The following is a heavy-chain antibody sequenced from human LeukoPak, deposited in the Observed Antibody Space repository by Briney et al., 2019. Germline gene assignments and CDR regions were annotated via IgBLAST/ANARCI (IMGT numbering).Heavy chain of an antibody. CDR1: GYTFTSYY. V-gene: IGHV1-46*01. Sequence: GASVKVSCKASGYTFTSYYMHWVRQAPGQGLEWMGIINPSGGSTSYAQKFQGRVTMTRDMSTSTVDMELSSLRSEDTAVYYCARDHGSATSDPTDNWFDPWGQGTLVTVSS. CDR2: INPSGGST. J-gene: IGHJ5*02. CDR3: ARDHGSATSDPTDNWFDP.